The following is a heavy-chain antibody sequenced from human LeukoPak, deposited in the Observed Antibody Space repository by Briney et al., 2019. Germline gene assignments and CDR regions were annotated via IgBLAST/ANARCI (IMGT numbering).Heavy chain of an antibody. CDR1: GFTFSSYE. Sequence: GGSLRLSCAASGFTFSSYEMNWVRQAPGKGLEWVSYISSSGSTIYYADSVKGRFTISRDNAKNSLYLQMNSLRAEDTAVYYCTKERRGSYYAFESWGQGTLVTVSS. V-gene: IGHV3-48*03. D-gene: IGHD3-22*01. CDR3: TKERRGSYYAFES. CDR2: ISSSGSTI. J-gene: IGHJ4*02.